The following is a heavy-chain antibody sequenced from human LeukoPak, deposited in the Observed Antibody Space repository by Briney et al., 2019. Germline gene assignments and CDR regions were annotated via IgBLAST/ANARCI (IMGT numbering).Heavy chain of an antibody. V-gene: IGHV3-30*02. J-gene: IGHJ4*02. CDR1: GINFRIYG. CDR3: VRDWAGGLFDY. CDR2: IRYDGSRG. Sequence: GGSLRLSCEAFGINFRIYGMFWVRQAPGKGLEWVASIRYDGSRGFYADSVRGRFTISRDNSKNMLYVQMNSLRAEDTAVYYCVRDWAGGLFDYWGQGTLVTVSS. D-gene: IGHD3-16*01.